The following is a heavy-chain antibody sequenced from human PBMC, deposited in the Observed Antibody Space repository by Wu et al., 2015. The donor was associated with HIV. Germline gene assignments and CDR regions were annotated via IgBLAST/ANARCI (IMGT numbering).Heavy chain of an antibody. J-gene: IGHJ1*01. CDR2: FDPEDGKT. CDR1: GYTLSKLS. D-gene: IGHD3-16*01. Sequence: QVQVVQSGTEVKKPGASVKVSCQVSGYTLSKLSIHWVRQAPGKGLEWMGGFDPEDGKTIYAQRFQGRFTMTEDTSTDTAYMGLTNLRSEDTAVYYCATKFRDVWSIGLQHWGQGTLVIVSS. CDR3: ATKFRDVWSIGLQH. V-gene: IGHV1-24*01.